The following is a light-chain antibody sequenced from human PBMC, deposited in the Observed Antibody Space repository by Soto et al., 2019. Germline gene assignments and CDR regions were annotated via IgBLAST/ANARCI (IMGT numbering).Light chain of an antibody. CDR1: QRVASD. CDR3: QQYLNSPRT. CDR2: DAS. V-gene: IGKV3-20*01. Sequence: VLTQSPGTLSLSPGEGATLSCRASQRVASDLAWYLQKPGQPPRLLIYDASIRATGIPDRISGSGSERDFTLTISRLEPEDAAGYYCQQYLNSPRTFGHGTKLAI. J-gene: IGKJ1*01.